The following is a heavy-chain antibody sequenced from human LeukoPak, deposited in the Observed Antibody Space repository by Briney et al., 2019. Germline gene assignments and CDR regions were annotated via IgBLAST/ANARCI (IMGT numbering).Heavy chain of an antibody. Sequence: GGSLRLSCAASGFTFSGYWMNWVRQAPGKGLEWVTNIKPDGSEKYYVDSVKGRFTISRDNAKNTLYLQMNSLRAEDTAVYYCARVDRYSLYYWGQGTLVTVSS. V-gene: IGHV3-7*01. CDR2: IKPDGSEK. CDR3: ARVDRYSLYY. CDR1: GFTFSGYW. J-gene: IGHJ4*02. D-gene: IGHD1-26*01.